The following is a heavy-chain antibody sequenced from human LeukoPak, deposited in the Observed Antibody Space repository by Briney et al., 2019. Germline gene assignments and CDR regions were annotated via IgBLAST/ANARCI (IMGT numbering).Heavy chain of an antibody. CDR3: AKDRYCSSTSCYISPYYYYGMDV. D-gene: IGHD2-2*02. CDR2: IIPILGIA. V-gene: IGHV1-69*04. Sequence: GSLAKVSCKASGGTFSSYAISWVRQAPGQGLEWMGRIIPILGIANYAQKFQGRVTITADKSTSTAYMELSSLRSEDTAVYYCAKDRYCSSTSCYISPYYYYGMDVWGQGTTVTVSS. J-gene: IGHJ6*02. CDR1: GGTFSSYA.